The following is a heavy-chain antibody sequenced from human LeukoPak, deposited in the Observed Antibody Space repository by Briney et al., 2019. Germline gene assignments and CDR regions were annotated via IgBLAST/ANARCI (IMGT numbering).Heavy chain of an antibody. J-gene: IGHJ6*03. V-gene: IGHV3-7*03. Sequence: GGSLRLSCAAAGFTFSSYWMSWVRQAPGKGLERVAYIKPDGSEKYSVDSVKGRFTISRDNAKNSLYLQMNSLRAEDTAVYYCARVRQSYGDYVRDYYYYMDVWGKGTTVTISS. CDR1: GFTFSSYW. CDR3: ARVRQSYGDYVRDYYYYMDV. D-gene: IGHD4-17*01. CDR2: IKPDGSEK.